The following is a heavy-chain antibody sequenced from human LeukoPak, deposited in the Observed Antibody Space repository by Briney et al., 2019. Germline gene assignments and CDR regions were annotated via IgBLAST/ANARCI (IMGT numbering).Heavy chain of an antibody. D-gene: IGHD5-18*01. Sequence: GGSLRLSCAASGFTVSSNYMSWVRQAPGKGLEWVSIIYSDGRTYYADSVQGRFTISRDNSKNTMYLQVNSLRAEDSAVYYCARDPGYDYGYDYWGQGTLVTVSS. V-gene: IGHV3-53*01. CDR2: IYSDGRT. CDR1: GFTVSSNY. J-gene: IGHJ4*02. CDR3: ARDPGYDYGYDY.